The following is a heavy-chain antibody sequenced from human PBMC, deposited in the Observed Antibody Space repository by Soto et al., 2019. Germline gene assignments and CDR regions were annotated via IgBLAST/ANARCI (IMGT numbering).Heavy chain of an antibody. Sequence: QAQLVQSGAEVKKPGASVKVSCKASGYDFNSYGITWVRQAHGQGLEWLGWISPYSDDTKYAQKIQGRVTVTMDRSSRTFYMDLRSLRSNDTAIYYCARGGYYDSSGSRNYHYYGMNVWGQGTTVTVSS. D-gene: IGHD3-22*01. V-gene: IGHV1-18*01. CDR3: ARGGYYDSSGSRNYHYYGMNV. J-gene: IGHJ6*02. CDR1: GYDFNSYG. CDR2: ISPYSDDT.